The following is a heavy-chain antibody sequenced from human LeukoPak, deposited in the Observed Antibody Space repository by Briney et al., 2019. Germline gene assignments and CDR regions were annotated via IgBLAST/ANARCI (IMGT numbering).Heavy chain of an antibody. CDR3: ARVEEGYGSGRRENYYYYYMDV. D-gene: IGHD3-10*01. Sequence: PSETLSLTCTVSGGSISSYYWSWIRQPPGKGLEWIGYIYYSGSTNYNPSFKSRVTISVDTSKNQFSLKLSSVTAADTAVYYCARVEEGYGSGRRENYYYYYMDVWGKGTTVTISS. CDR2: IYYSGST. V-gene: IGHV4-59*01. J-gene: IGHJ6*03. CDR1: GGSISSYY.